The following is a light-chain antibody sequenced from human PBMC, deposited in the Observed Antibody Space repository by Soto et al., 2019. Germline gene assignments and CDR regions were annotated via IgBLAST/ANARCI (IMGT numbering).Light chain of an antibody. V-gene: IGKV3-15*01. J-gene: IGKJ1*01. CDR3: QQYNNWPPWT. Sequence: IVMTQSPATLSVSPGERATLSCRASETVSSNLAWYQRRPGQAPRLLIYGTSTRATGVPARFSGSGSGTEFTLTISSLQSKDFAVYYCQQYNNWPPWTFGQGTKVEIK. CDR1: ETVSSN. CDR2: GTS.